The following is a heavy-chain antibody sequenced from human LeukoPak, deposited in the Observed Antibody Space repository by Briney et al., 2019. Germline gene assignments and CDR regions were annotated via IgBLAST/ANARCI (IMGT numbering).Heavy chain of an antibody. CDR1: GYTFTSYY. CDR3: ARDVAVAGTRGARVFDS. Sequence: ASVKVSCKASGYTFTSYYMHWVRQAPGQGLEWMGIINPSGGSTSYAQKFQGRVTMTRDTSTSTVYMELSSLRSEDTAVYYCARDVAVAGTRGARVFDSWGQGTLVTASS. CDR2: INPSGGST. D-gene: IGHD6-19*01. V-gene: IGHV1-46*01. J-gene: IGHJ5*01.